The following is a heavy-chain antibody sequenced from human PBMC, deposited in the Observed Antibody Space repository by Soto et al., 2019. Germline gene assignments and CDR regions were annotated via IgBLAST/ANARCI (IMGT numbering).Heavy chain of an antibody. Sequence: EVQLVESGGDLVQPGGSLRLSCAASGFIFSDYTMTWVRQAPGRGLEFVSHISSSGGAIFYAESVKGRFTVSRDNAKNSLYLQMTSLRDDDTAVYFCARGHGGSTWFVGVYYFFGLAVWGQGTAVTVSS. D-gene: IGHD6-13*01. CDR3: ARGHGGSTWFVGVYYFFGLAV. J-gene: IGHJ6*02. CDR2: ISSSGGAI. CDR1: GFIFSDYT. V-gene: IGHV3-48*02.